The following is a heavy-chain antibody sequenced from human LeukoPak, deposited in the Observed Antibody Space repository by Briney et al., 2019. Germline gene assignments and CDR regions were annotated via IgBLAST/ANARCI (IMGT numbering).Heavy chain of an antibody. J-gene: IGHJ4*02. CDR1: GYAFTKNA. Sequence: WASVKVSCKPSGYAFTKNALHWVRQAPGQSLEWMGWIRTDTGDTEYSQKFQGRATLTRDTSATTVYVELKSLRSEDTAVYYCGRGGSSGVDYWGQGTLVTVSS. V-gene: IGHV1-3*04. D-gene: IGHD2-15*01. CDR3: GRGGSSGVDY. CDR2: IRTDTGDT.